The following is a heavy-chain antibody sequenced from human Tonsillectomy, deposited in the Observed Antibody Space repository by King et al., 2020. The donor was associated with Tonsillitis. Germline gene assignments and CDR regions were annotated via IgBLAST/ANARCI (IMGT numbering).Heavy chain of an antibody. CDR2: ISAYNANT. V-gene: IGHV1-18*04. D-gene: IGHD3-3*01. J-gene: IGHJ3*02. CDR3: ARVRSRYYDCWSGYYFTQYQEYFGDDAFDS. Sequence: VQLVESGAEVKKPGASVKVSCKASGYTFASYGINWVRQAPGQGLEWMGWISAYNANTNYAQKLQGRVTMTTDTSTSTANMELRSLRSDDTAVYYCARVRSRYYDCWSGYYFTQYQEYFGDDAFDSWGQGTMVTVS. CDR1: GYTFASYG.